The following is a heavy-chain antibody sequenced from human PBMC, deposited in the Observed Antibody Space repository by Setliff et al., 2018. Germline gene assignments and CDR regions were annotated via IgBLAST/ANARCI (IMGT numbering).Heavy chain of an antibody. CDR2: VYYSGTT. CDR3: ARGGTFRYFDY. J-gene: IGHJ4*02. D-gene: IGHD5-12*01. V-gene: IGHV4-61*01. Sequence: PSETLSLTCTVPGGSISGASIRSYYWSWIRQPPGKGLEFIGYVYYSGTTNFDPSLESRLTMSLDPSKNQFSLRLSSVTAADTAVYYCARGGTFRYFDYWGQGTPVTVSS. CDR1: GGSISGASIRSYY.